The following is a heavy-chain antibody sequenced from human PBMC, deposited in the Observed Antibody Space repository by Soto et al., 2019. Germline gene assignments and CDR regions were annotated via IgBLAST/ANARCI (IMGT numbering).Heavy chain of an antibody. CDR1: GFTFSSYG. D-gene: IGHD3-10*01. Sequence: QVQLVESGGGVVQPGRSLRLSCAASGFTFSSYGMHWVRQAPGKVLEWVAVISYDGSNKYYADSVKGRFTISRDNSKNTLYLQMNSLRAEDTAVYYCAKDRLLLWFGEAVDYWGQGTLVTVSS. V-gene: IGHV3-30*18. J-gene: IGHJ4*02. CDR2: ISYDGSNK. CDR3: AKDRLLLWFGEAVDY.